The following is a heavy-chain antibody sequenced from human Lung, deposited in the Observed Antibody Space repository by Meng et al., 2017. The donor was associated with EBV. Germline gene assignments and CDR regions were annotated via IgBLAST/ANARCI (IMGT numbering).Heavy chain of an antibody. Sequence: ITLTVAGPRPVQPTQTLTRTCIYPGFSLCTSGVGVGWIRQPPGKALEWLALIYWDDDKRYSPSLKNRLTITKDTSKNQVVLTLTNIDPVDTATYYCAHRHRLRDFDYWGQGTLVTVSS. J-gene: IGHJ4*02. CDR1: GFSLCTSGVG. V-gene: IGHV2-5*02. D-gene: IGHD4-17*01. CDR2: IYWDDDK. CDR3: AHRHRLRDFDY.